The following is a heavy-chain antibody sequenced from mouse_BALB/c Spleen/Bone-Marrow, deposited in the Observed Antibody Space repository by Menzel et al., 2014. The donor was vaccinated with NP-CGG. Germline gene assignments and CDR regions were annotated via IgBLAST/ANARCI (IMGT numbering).Heavy chain of an antibody. CDR2: INPSSGYT. CDR1: GYTFXYYT. V-gene: IGHV1-4*01. Sequence: QVQLKESGAELARPGASVKMSCKASGYTFXYYTVQWVKQRPGQGLEWIGYINPSSGYTNYNQKFKDKATLTADKSSSTAYMQLSSLTSEDSAVYYCAREVYGSWFAYWGQGTLVTVSA. D-gene: IGHD2-2*01. CDR3: AREVYGSWFAY. J-gene: IGHJ3*01.